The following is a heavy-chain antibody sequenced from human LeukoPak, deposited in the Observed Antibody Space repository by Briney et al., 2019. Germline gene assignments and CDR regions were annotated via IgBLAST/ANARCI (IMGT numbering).Heavy chain of an antibody. J-gene: IGHJ4*02. CDR3: AKGRGYNYGYIFGYFDY. CDR2: ISWNSGNI. CDR1: GFTFADYA. Sequence: GGSLRLSCAASGFTFADYAMHWVRQTPGKGLEWVSGISWNSGNIDYADSVKGRFTISRDNAKNSLYLQMNNLRAEDTALYYCAKGRGYNYGYIFGYFDYWGQGTLVTVSS. V-gene: IGHV3-9*01. D-gene: IGHD5-18*01.